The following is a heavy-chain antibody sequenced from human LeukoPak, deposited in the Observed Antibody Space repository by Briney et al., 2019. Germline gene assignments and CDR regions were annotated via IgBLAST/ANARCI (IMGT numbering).Heavy chain of an antibody. V-gene: IGHV4-61*02. CDR1: GGSISSGSYY. CDR3: ARATIFGVVILD. CDR2: IYTSGST. J-gene: IGHJ3*01. Sequence: PSQTLSLTCTVSGGSISSGSYYWSWIRQPARKGLEWIGRIYTSGSTNYSPSLKSRVTISVDTSKNQFSLKLSSVTAADTAVYYCARATIFGVVILDWGQGTMVTVSS. D-gene: IGHD3-3*01.